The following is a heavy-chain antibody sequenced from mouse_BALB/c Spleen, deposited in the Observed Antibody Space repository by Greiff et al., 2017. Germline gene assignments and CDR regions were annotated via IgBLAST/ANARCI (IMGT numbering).Heavy chain of an antibody. CDR3: ARRRYDYAMDD. J-gene: IGHJ4*01. V-gene: IGHV1S81*02. CDR2: INPSNGRT. CDR1: GYSFTSYW. Sequence: QVQLQQPGADLVKPGASVSLSCKASGYSFTSYWMHWVQQWPGQGLEWIGEINPSNGRTNNNEKFKSKATLTVDKSSSTAYMQLSSLTSEDSAVYYCARRRYDYAMDDWGQGTSVTVSA. D-gene: IGHD2-14*01.